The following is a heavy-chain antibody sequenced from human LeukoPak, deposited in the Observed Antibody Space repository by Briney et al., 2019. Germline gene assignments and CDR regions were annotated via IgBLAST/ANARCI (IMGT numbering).Heavy chain of an antibody. CDR1: GYTFTSYD. J-gene: IGHJ4*02. D-gene: IGHD3-3*01. V-gene: IGHV1-8*01. Sequence: ASVKVSCKASGYTFTSYDINWVRQATGQGLEWMGWMKPNSGNTGYAQKFQGRVTMTRNTSISTAYMELSSLRSEDTAVYYCARGLNPRGFWSGFNDYWGQGTLVTVSS. CDR2: MKPNSGNT. CDR3: ARGLNPRGFWSGFNDY.